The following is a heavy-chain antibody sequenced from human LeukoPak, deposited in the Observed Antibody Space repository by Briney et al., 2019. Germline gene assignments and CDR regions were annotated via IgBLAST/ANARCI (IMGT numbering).Heavy chain of an antibody. J-gene: IGHJ4*02. CDR3: AKEDSGYDSFDY. CDR2: ISGSDGST. CDR1: GITFSTYA. Sequence: GGSLRLSCAASGITFSTYAMSWVRQAPGKGLEWVPGISGSDGSTHYADSVKGRFTISRDNSKNTLFLQMNSLRAEDTAVYYCAKEDSGYDSFDYWGQGTLVTVSS. V-gene: IGHV3-23*01. D-gene: IGHD5-12*01.